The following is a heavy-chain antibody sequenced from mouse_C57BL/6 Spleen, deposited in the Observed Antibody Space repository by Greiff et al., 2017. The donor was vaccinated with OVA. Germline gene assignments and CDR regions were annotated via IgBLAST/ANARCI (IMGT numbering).Heavy chain of an antibody. CDR2: IFPGSGST. CDR3: ASYYDGSSPLFAY. J-gene: IGHJ3*01. CDR1: GYTFTDYY. V-gene: IGHV1-75*01. Sequence: VQLQQSGPELVKPGASVKISCKASGYTFTDYYINWVKQRPGQGLEWIGWIFPGSGSTYYKEKFKGKATLTVDKSSSTAYMLLSSLTSEDSAVYFCASYYDGSSPLFAYWGQGTMVTVSA. D-gene: IGHD1-1*01.